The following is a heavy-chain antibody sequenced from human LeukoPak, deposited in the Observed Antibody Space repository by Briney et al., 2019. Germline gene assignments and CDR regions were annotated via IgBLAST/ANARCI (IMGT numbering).Heavy chain of an antibody. CDR1: GFTFSSYA. J-gene: IGHJ4*02. Sequence: GGSLRLSCAASGFTFSSYAMSWVRQAPRKGLEWVSAISGSGGSTYYADSVKGRFTISRDNSKNTLYLQMNSLRAEDTAVYYCAKFGYSSGWYENYFDYWGQGTLVTVSS. V-gene: IGHV3-23*01. D-gene: IGHD6-19*01. CDR3: AKFGYSSGWYENYFDY. CDR2: ISGSGGST.